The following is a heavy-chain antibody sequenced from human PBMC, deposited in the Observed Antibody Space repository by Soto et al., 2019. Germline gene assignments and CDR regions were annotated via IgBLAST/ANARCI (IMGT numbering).Heavy chain of an antibody. D-gene: IGHD2-15*01. CDR3: ARDPPLVVVVAATPYFDY. CDR1: GFTFSSYA. Sequence: QVQLVESGGGVVQPGRSLRLSCAASGFTFSSYAMHWVRQAPGKGLEWVAVISYDGSNKYYADSVKGRFTISRDNSKNTLYLQMNSLRAEDTAVYYCARDPPLVVVVAATPYFDYWGQGTLVIVSS. CDR2: ISYDGSNK. V-gene: IGHV3-30-3*01. J-gene: IGHJ4*02.